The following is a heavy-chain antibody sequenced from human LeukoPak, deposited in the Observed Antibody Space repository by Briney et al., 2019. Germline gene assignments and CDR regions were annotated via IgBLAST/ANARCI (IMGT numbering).Heavy chain of an antibody. CDR1: GGSISSSNW. Sequence: SGTLSLTCAVSGGSISSSNWWSWVRQPPGKGLEWIGEIYHSGSTNYNPSLKSRATISVDKSKNQFSLKLSSVTAADTAVYYCARDLRGFSVGAFDIWGQGTMVAVSS. V-gene: IGHV4-4*02. CDR2: IYHSGST. CDR3: ARDLRGFSVGAFDI. D-gene: IGHD1-26*01. J-gene: IGHJ3*02.